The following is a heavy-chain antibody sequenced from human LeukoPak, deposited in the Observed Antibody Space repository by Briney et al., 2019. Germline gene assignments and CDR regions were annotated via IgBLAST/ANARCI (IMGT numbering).Heavy chain of an antibody. CDR1: GFTFSTSN. D-gene: IGHD5-12*01. CDR3: ARDLDGYRSGNGA. V-gene: IGHV3-21*01. CDR2: ISGSSNYI. J-gene: IGHJ5*02. Sequence: PGGSLRLSCAASGFTFSTSNMNWVRQAPGKGLEWVSFISGSSNYIYYADSVKGRFTISRDNAKNSLYLQMNSLRAEDTAVYYCARDLDGYRSGNGAWGQGTLVTVSS.